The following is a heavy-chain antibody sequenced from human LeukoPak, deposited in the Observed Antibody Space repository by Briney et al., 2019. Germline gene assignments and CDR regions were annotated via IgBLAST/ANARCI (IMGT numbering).Heavy chain of an antibody. CDR1: GFTFSGYA. Sequence: GRSLRLSCAASGFTFSGYAMHWVRQAPGKGLEWVAVISYDGSNKYYADSVKGRFTISRDNSKNTLYLQMNSLRAEDTAVYYCARDYLSYWGQGTLVTVSS. CDR3: ARDYLSY. CDR2: ISYDGSNK. V-gene: IGHV3-30*04. D-gene: IGHD2/OR15-2a*01. J-gene: IGHJ4*02.